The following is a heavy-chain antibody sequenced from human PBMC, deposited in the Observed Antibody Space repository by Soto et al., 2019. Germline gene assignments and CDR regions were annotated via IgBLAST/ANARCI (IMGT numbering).Heavy chain of an antibody. CDR1: GGSRSSYY. CDR3: ERETGYCSIWYGGDEYGMDV. J-gene: IGHJ6*02. Sequence: PSMTLYITSTVYGGSRSSYYWSWIRQPPGKGLEWIGYIYYSGSTNYNPSLKSRVTISVDTSKNQFSLKLSSVTAADTAVYYCERETGYCSIWYGGDEYGMDVWGQVTTV. D-gene: IGHD6-13*01. V-gene: IGHV4-59*01. CDR2: IYYSGST.